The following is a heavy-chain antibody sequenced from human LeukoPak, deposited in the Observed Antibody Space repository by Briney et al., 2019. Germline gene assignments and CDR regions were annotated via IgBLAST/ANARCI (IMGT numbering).Heavy chain of an antibody. J-gene: IGHJ5*02. D-gene: IGHD4-17*01. CDR1: GGSISSYY. CDR3: ARSVTPTNWFDP. Sequence: PSETLSLTCTVSGGSISSYYWSWIRQPPGKGLEWIGCIYYSGSTNYNPSLKSRVTISVDTSKNQFSLKLSSVTAADTAVYYCARSVTPTNWFDPWGQGTLVTVSS. V-gene: IGHV4-59*01. CDR2: IYYSGST.